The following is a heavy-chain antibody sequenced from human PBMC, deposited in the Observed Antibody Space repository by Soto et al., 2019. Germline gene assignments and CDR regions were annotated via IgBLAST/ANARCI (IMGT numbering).Heavy chain of an antibody. J-gene: IGHJ5*02. CDR3: ARRLLAYCGGDCYSNWFDP. V-gene: IGHV1-18*01. CDR2: ISAYNGNT. D-gene: IGHD2-21*01. CDR1: GYTFTSYG. Sequence: GASVKVSCKASGYTFTSYGISWVRQAPGQGLEWMGWISAYNGNTNYAQKLQGRVTMTTDTSTSTAYMELRSLRSDDTAVYYCARRLLAYCGGDCYSNWFDPLGQGNLVTVS.